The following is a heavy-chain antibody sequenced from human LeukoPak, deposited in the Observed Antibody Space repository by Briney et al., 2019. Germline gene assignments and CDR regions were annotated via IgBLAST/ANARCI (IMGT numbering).Heavy chain of an antibody. V-gene: IGHV1-18*01. D-gene: IGHD1-26*01. CDR2: INPYNGNT. CDR3: ARGSGAYSGSYYAWFDP. Sequence: GASVKVSCKASGYTFTSYGFSWVRQAPGQGLEWMGWINPYNGNTNYAQKLQGRVTMTTDTSTSTAYMELRSLRSDGTAVYYCARGSGAYSGSYYAWFDPWGQGTLVTVSS. J-gene: IGHJ5*02. CDR1: GYTFTSYG.